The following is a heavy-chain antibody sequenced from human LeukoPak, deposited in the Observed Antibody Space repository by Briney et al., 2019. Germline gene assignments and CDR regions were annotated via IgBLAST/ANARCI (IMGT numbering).Heavy chain of an antibody. J-gene: IGHJ4*02. CDR1: GFTFSTYA. CDR2: ISYDGSNK. Sequence: RSGGSLRLSCAASGFTFSTYALHWVCQAPGKGLEWVAVISYDGSNKYYADSVKGRFTISRDNSENTVYLQMNSLRAEDTAVYYCARGGDSSYWYYYFDYWGQGTLVTVSS. CDR3: ARGGDSSYWYYYFDY. D-gene: IGHD6-19*01. V-gene: IGHV3-30-3*01.